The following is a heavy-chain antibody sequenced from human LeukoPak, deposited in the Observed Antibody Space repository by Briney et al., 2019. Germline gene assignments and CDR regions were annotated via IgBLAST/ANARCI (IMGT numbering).Heavy chain of an antibody. V-gene: IGHV1-8*01. J-gene: IGHJ5*02. Sequence: GASVNVSCKASGYTFTIYDINWVRQATGQGLEWMGWMNPNSGNTGYAQKFQGRVTMTRNTSISTAYMELSSLRSEDTAVYYCARGRDVGAMSYWFDPWGQGTLVTVSS. CDR2: MNPNSGNT. CDR1: GYTFTIYD. CDR3: ARGRDVGAMSYWFDP. D-gene: IGHD1-26*01.